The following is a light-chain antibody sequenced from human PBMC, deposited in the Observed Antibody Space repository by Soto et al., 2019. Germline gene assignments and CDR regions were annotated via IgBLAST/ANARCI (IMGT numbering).Light chain of an antibody. CDR2: LAS. Sequence: IQLTQSPDSLSASVGDRLTITCRASQGISSHLAWYQQKPGKAPKLLIYLASTLHSGVPSRFSSSGSGTDFSLTISTLQPEDFATYYCQQLNAYPLTFGGGTKVEIK. CDR1: QGISSH. CDR3: QQLNAYPLT. V-gene: IGKV1-9*01. J-gene: IGKJ4*01.